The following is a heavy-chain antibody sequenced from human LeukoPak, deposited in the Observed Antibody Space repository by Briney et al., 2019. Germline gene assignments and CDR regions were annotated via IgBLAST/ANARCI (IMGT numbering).Heavy chain of an antibody. CDR1: GFTFSGYR. J-gene: IGHJ4*02. V-gene: IGHV3-74*01. CDR2: IKTDGSST. Sequence: GGSLRLSCAASGFTFSGYRMHWVRQAPGKGLVWVSRIKTDGSSTSYADSVKGRFTISRDNAKNTLYLQTNSLRAEGTAVYYCARAYYYDSGSYYHDYWGQGTLVTVSS. CDR3: ARAYYYDSGSYYHDY. D-gene: IGHD3-10*01.